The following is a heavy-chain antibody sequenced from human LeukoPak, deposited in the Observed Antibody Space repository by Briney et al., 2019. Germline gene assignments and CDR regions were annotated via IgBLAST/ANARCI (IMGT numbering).Heavy chain of an antibody. Sequence: GGSLRLSCAASGFTFDDYGMSWVRQAPGKGLEWVSGINWNGGNTGYADSVKGRFTISRDNAKNSLYLQMNSLRAEDTAVYYCARDAANYYYYYYMDVWGKGTTVTVSS. CDR1: GFTFDDYG. CDR2: INWNGGNT. J-gene: IGHJ6*03. CDR3: ARDAANYYYYYYMDV. V-gene: IGHV3-20*04.